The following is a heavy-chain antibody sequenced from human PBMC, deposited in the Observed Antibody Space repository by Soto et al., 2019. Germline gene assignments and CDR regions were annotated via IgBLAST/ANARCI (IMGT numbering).Heavy chain of an antibody. CDR3: AGAPAYYYYMDV. Sequence: ASVKVSCKASGYTFTSYAMHWVRQAPGQRLEWMGWINAGNGNTKYSQKFQGRVTITRDTSASTAYMELNSLRSEDTAVYYCAGAPAYYYYMDVWGKGTTVTVSS. CDR1: GYTFTSYA. D-gene: IGHD2-2*01. J-gene: IGHJ6*03. CDR2: INAGNGNT. V-gene: IGHV1-3*01.